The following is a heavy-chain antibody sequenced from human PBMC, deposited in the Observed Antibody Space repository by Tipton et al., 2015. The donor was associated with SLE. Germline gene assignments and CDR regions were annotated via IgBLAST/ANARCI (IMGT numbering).Heavy chain of an antibody. CDR2: VFISGTT. V-gene: IGHV4-4*08. CDR3: ARVFVGV. Sequence: TLSLTCTVSGGSISNYYWNWIRQPPGKGLEWIGYVFISGTTNYNPSLKSRVTISVDTSRNQFSLKLSSVTAADTAVYYCARVFVGVWGQGTTVTVSS. D-gene: IGHD3-3*01. CDR1: GGSISNYY. J-gene: IGHJ6*02.